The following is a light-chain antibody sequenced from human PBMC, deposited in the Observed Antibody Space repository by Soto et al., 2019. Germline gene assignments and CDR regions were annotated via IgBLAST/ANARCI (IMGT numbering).Light chain of an antibody. CDR2: DNY. CDR3: ATWDDSLSAAV. J-gene: IGLJ1*01. CDR1: SSNIGKSN. Sequence: QSVLTQPPSVSAALGQKGTISCSGSSSNIGKSNVSWYQHLPGTAPKLLIYDNYKRPSGIPDRLYGSKSGTAATLDITGLQTGDEADYYCATWDDSLSAAVFGPGTKVTVL. V-gene: IGLV1-51*01.